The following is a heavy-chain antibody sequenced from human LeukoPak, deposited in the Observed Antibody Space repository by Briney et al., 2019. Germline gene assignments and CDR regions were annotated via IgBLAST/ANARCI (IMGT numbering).Heavy chain of an antibody. V-gene: IGHV6-1*01. Sequence: PSQTLSLTCAISGDSVSSNSAAWNWIRQSPSRGLEWLGRTYYRSKWYNDCAVSVKSRITINPDTSKNQFSLQLNSVTPEDTAVYYCAREGFEEGGYSYGGIDYWGQGTLVTVSS. CDR1: GDSVSSNSAA. CDR2: TYYRSKWYN. CDR3: AREGFEEGGYSYGGIDY. D-gene: IGHD5-18*01. J-gene: IGHJ4*02.